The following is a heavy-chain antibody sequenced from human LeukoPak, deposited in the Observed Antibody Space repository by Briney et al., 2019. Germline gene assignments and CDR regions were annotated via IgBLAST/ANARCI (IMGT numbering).Heavy chain of an antibody. J-gene: IGHJ5*02. Sequence: GGSLRLSCAASGFTFSTYWMHWVRQAPGEGLLWVSRINGDGSTTNYADSVKGRFTISRDNAKNTLYLQMNSLRAEDTAVYYCTRRVDATRWYDPWGQGTLVTVSS. V-gene: IGHV3-74*01. D-gene: IGHD2-15*01. CDR1: GFTFSTYW. CDR2: INGDGSTT. CDR3: TRRVDATRWYDP.